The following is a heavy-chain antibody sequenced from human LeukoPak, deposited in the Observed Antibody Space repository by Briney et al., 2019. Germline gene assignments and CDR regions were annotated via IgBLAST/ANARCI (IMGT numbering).Heavy chain of an antibody. V-gene: IGHV4-31*03. D-gene: IGHD6-13*01. J-gene: IGHJ5*02. CDR3: ARSPSGRAAAEPILVFYL. Sequence: SQTLSLTCTVSGGSINSGDHNWSWRRQHRGRGVEWVGYISYSRPTYYTPSLESRVIISLDTSKNQFSLKLSSVTAADTAVYYCARSPSGRAAAEPILVFYLWGQGTLVTVSS. CDR1: GGSINSGDHN. CDR2: ISYSRPT.